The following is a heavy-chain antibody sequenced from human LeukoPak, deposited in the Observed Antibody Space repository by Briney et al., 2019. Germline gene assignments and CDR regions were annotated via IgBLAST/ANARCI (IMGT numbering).Heavy chain of an antibody. CDR1: GHTFTGYY. CDR3: ARGGYFDWLFLDY. V-gene: IGHV1-2*04. CDR2: INPNSGGT. J-gene: IGHJ4*02. Sequence: GASVKVSCNSSGHTFTGYYIHWVRHAPGQGLEWVGLINPNSGGTNYAQKFQGWVTMTRDTSICTDYMELSRLRSDDSAVYDCARGGYFDWLFLDYWVRGTQVRVCS. D-gene: IGHD3-9*01.